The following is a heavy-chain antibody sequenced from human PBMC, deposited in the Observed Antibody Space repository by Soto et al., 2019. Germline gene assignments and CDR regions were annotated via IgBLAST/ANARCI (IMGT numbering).Heavy chain of an antibody. CDR2: IIPIFGTA. CDR3: ARVRRGSGYYPPMTYYYGMDV. D-gene: IGHD3-22*01. J-gene: IGHJ6*02. Sequence: GASVKVSCKASGGTFSSYAISWVRQAPGQGLEWMGGIIPIFGTANYAQKFQGRVTITADKSTSTAYMELSSLRSEDTAVYYCARVRRGSGYYPPMTYYYGMDVWGQGTTVTVSS. V-gene: IGHV1-69*06. CDR1: GGTFSSYA.